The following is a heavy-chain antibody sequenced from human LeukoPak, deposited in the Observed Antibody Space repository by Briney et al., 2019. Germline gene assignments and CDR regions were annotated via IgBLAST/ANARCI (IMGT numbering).Heavy chain of an antibody. D-gene: IGHD6-6*01. J-gene: IGHJ2*01. CDR2: INPDSGGT. Sequence: ASVKVSCKASGYTFTGYYLHWVRQAPGQGLEWMGWINPDSGGTNYAQKFQGRVTMTRDTSISTAYMELSRLRSDDTAVYYCARVISSSHPGYWYFDLWGRGTLVTVSS. V-gene: IGHV1-2*02. CDR3: ARVISSSHPGYWYFDL. CDR1: GYTFTGYY.